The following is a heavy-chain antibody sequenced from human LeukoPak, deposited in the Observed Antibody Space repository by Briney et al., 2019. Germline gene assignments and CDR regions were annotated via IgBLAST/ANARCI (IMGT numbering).Heavy chain of an antibody. V-gene: IGHV4-31*03. CDR1: GGSISSGGYY. CDR3: ARNSADWFDP. Sequence: KTSETLSLTCTVSGGSISSGGYYWSWIRQHPGKGLEWIGYIYYSGSTYYNPSLKSRVTISVDTSKNQFSLKLSSVTAADTAVYYCARNSADWFDPWGQGTLVTVSS. J-gene: IGHJ5*02. CDR2: IYYSGST. D-gene: IGHD2/OR15-2a*01.